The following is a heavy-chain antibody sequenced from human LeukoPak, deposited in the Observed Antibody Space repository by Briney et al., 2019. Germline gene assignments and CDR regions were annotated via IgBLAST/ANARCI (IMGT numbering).Heavy chain of an antibody. CDR2: ISASGSNI. CDR1: GFPFSSYS. Sequence: GGSLRLSCAVAGFPFSSYSMNWVRQAPGKGLEWVSYISASGSNIYYLDAVKRRFIVSRDNAMNSLFLQMNRPRAEDTAIYYCVRVKGTYFDFWGQGTLVTVSS. D-gene: IGHD1-1*01. V-gene: IGHV3-48*01. CDR3: VRVKGTYFDF. J-gene: IGHJ4*02.